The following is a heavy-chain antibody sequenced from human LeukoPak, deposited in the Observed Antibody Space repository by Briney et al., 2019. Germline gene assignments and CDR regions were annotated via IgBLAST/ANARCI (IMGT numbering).Heavy chain of an antibody. Sequence: GGSLRHSCAASGFTFSSYAMTWVRQAPGKGLEWVSAISDSGGRTYYADSVKGRFTISRDNAKNSLYLQMNSLRAEDTAVYYCARGSRLDTPAVDYWGQGTLVTVSS. V-gene: IGHV3-23*01. CDR1: GFTFSSYA. D-gene: IGHD6-19*01. J-gene: IGHJ4*02. CDR3: ARGSRLDTPAVDY. CDR2: ISDSGGRT.